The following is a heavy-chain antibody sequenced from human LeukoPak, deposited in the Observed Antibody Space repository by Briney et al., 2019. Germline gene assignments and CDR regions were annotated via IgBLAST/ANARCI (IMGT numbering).Heavy chain of an antibody. D-gene: IGHD1-26*01. Sequence: PGGSLRLSCAASGFTFSSYAMSWVRPAPGKGLEWVSAISGSGGSTYYEDSVQGRFTISRDNSKNTLYLQMNSLRAEDTAVYYGAKGSGSYFNSFEIWGQGTMVTVSS. CDR2: ISGSGGST. CDR3: AKGSGSYFNSFEI. CDR1: GFTFSSYA. J-gene: IGHJ3*02. V-gene: IGHV3-23*01.